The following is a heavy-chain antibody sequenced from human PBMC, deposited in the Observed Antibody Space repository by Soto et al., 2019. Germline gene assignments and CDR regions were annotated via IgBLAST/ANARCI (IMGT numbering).Heavy chain of an antibody. D-gene: IGHD4-17*01. CDR2: INHSGST. CDR1: GGSFSGYY. J-gene: IGHJ4*02. Sequence: SETLSLTCAVYGGSFSGYYWSWIRQPPGKGLEWIGEINHSGSTNYNPSLKSRVTISVDTSKNQFSLKLSSVTAADTAVYYCARGLDYGNDYWGQGTLVTVS. CDR3: ARGLDYGNDY. V-gene: IGHV4-34*01.